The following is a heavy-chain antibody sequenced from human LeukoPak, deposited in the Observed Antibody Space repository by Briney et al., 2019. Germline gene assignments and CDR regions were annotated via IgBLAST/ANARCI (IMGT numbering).Heavy chain of an antibody. D-gene: IGHD3-22*01. V-gene: IGHV4-59*08. J-gene: IGHJ4*02. CDR2: IYYSGST. Sequence: PSETLSLTCTVSGGSISSYYWSWIWQPPGKGLEWIGYIYYSGSTNYNPSLKSRVTISVGTSKNQFSLKLSSVTAADTAVYYCARHPETYYYDSSGPYYFDYWGQGTLVTVSS. CDR1: GGSISSYY. CDR3: ARHPETYYYDSSGPYYFDY.